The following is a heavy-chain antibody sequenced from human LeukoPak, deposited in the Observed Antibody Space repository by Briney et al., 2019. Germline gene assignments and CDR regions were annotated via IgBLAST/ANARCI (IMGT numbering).Heavy chain of an antibody. CDR3: ARVTSVTGTIYAS. V-gene: IGHV3-74*01. J-gene: IGHJ5*02. CDR1: GLPFSNCW. CDR2: ISSDGSST. Sequence: GGSLRLSYPPSGLPFSNCWMHWVRQAPAKRLVWVARISSDGSSTSYADSVKGRFITSRDNAKNTLYLQMSSLRAEDTAVYYCARVTSVTGTIYASWGQGTLVTVSS. D-gene: IGHD6-19*01.